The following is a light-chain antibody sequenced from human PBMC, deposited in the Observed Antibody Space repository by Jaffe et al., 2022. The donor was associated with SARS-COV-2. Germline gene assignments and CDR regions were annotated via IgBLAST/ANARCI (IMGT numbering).Light chain of an antibody. CDR3: QQYGSSPIT. Sequence: EIVLTQSPGTLSLSPGERATLSCRASQSVSSSYLAWYQQKPGQAPRLLIFGASSRTTGIPDRFSGSGSGTDFTLTISRLEPEDFAVYYCQQYGSSPITFGQGTRLGIK. CDR1: QSVSSSY. V-gene: IGKV3-20*01. J-gene: IGKJ5*01. CDR2: GAS.